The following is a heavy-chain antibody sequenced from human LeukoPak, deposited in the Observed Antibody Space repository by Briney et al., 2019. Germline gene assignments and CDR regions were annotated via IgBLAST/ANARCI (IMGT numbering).Heavy chain of an antibody. J-gene: IGHJ4*02. CDR2: IKQDGSEK. Sequence: SGGSLRLSCAASGFTLSNYWMSWVRQAPGKGLEWVANIKQDGSEKYYVDSVKGRFTISRDNAKKSLYLQMNSLRAEDTALYYCARDKDPYGAASYWLWGQGTLVTVSS. D-gene: IGHD3-10*01. CDR1: GFTLSNYW. CDR3: ARDKDPYGAASYWL. V-gene: IGHV3-7*05.